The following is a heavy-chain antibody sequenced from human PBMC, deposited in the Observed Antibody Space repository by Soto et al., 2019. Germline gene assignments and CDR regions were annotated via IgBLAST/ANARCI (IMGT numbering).Heavy chain of an antibody. V-gene: IGHV4-59*08. J-gene: IGHJ6*03. Sequence: SETLSLTCTVSGGSISSYYWSLIRQPPGKGLEWIGYIYYSGSTNYNPSLKSRVTISVDTSKNQFSLKLSSVTAADTAVYYCARQPNYDYYYMDVWGKGTTVTVSS. CDR2: IYYSGST. CDR1: GGSISSYY. CDR3: ARQPNYDYYYMDV.